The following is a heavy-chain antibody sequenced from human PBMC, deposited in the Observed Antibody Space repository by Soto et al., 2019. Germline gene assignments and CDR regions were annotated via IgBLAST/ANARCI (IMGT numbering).Heavy chain of an antibody. V-gene: IGHV3-23*01. Sequence: EVQLLESGGGLVQPGGSLRLSCAASGFTFSSYAMSWVRQAPGKGLEWVSAISGSGGSTYYADSVKGRFTISRDNSKNPLYLQMNSLRAEDTAVYYCAKDLGWIQVVAATPDAFDIWGQGTMVTVSS. CDR3: AKDLGWIQVVAATPDAFDI. D-gene: IGHD2-15*01. J-gene: IGHJ3*02. CDR1: GFTFSSYA. CDR2: ISGSGGST.